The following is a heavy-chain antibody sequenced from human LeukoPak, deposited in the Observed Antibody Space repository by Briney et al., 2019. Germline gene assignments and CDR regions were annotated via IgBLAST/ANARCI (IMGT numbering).Heavy chain of an antibody. CDR3: AKKAAASAADY. CDR2: IYYSGST. Sequence: SETLSLTCTVSGGSISSYYRSWIRQPPGKGLEWIGYIYYSGSTNYNPSLKSRVTISVDTSKNQFSLKLSSVTAADTAVYYCAKKAAASAADYWGQGTLVTVSS. CDR1: GGSISSYY. J-gene: IGHJ4*02. V-gene: IGHV4-59*12. D-gene: IGHD6-13*01.